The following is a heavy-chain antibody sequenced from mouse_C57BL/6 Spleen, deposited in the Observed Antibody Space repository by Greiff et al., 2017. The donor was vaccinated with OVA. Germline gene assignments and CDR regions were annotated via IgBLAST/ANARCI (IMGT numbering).Heavy chain of an antibody. D-gene: IGHD1-2*01. CDR1: GFSFNTYA. CDR3: VRHGHYYYAMDY. J-gene: IGHJ4*01. V-gene: IGHV10-1*01. CDR2: IRSKSNNYAT. Sequence: DVKLVESGGGLVQPKGSLKLSCAASGFSFNTYAMNWVRQAPGKGLEWVARIRSKSNNYATYYADSVKDRFTISRDDSESMLYLQMNNLKTEDTAMYYCVRHGHYYYAMDYWGQGTSVTVSS.